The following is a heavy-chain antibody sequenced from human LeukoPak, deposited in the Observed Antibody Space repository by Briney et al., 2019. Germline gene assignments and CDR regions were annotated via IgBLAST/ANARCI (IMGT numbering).Heavy chain of an antibody. J-gene: IGHJ4*02. CDR3: TTGRQD. CDR2: IKSETDGGIT. Sequence: SGGSLRLSCAASGFTFSNAWMNWVRQAPGKGLEWVGRIKSETDGGITDYAAPVKGRFSISRDDSKNTVYLQMNSLKAEDTGVYYCTTGRQDWGQGTLVTVSS. CDR1: GFTFSNAW. V-gene: IGHV3-15*01.